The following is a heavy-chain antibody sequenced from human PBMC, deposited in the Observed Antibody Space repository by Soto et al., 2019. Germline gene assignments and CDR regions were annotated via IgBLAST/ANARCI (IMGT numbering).Heavy chain of an antibody. CDR2: IYSGGST. V-gene: IGHV4-61*01. CDR3: ARFVRSCSATTCSTRADV. J-gene: IGHJ6*02. Sequence: ESLSLTCTVSGGFVNSDTHSWSWILQTPGKRLEWIGFIYSGGSTKNPSLRSRVTMSVDTSKNQFSLKLRSVIVADTAVYHCARFVRSCSATTCSTRADVWGQGITVTVSS. CDR1: GGFVNSDTHS. D-gene: IGHD2-2*01.